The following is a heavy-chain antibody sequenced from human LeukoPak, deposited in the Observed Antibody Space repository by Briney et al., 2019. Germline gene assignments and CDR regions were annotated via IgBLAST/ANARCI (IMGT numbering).Heavy chain of an antibody. D-gene: IGHD4-17*01. Sequence: ASVKVSCKASGYTFTSYGISWVRQAPGQGLEWMGWINPNSGDTNYAQKFQGRVTMTRDTSISTAYMELSRLRSDDTAMYYCAGGSLRELDYWGQGTLVTVSS. V-gene: IGHV1-2*02. CDR1: GYTFTSYG. CDR2: INPNSGDT. CDR3: AGGSLRELDY. J-gene: IGHJ4*02.